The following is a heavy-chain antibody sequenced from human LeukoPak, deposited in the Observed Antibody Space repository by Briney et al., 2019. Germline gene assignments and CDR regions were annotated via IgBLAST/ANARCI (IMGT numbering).Heavy chain of an antibody. CDR2: IYHSGTT. Sequence: PSETLSLTCTVSGYSITTTYYWGWIRQSPRKGLEWIGGIYHSGTTYYNPSLKSRVTMSVETSQNQFSLKVRSVTAADTAVYYCARAPITAGVNFDLWAVAPWSLSPQ. J-gene: IGHJ2*01. CDR3: ARAPITAGVNFDL. CDR1: GYSITTTYY. V-gene: IGHV4-38-2*02. D-gene: IGHD6-13*01.